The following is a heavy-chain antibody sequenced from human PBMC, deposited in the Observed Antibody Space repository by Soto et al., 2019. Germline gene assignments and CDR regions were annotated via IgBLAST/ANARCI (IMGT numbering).Heavy chain of an antibody. CDR1: GDSITSSAYY. Sequence: PSVTLPLPCAVSGDSITSSAYYWTWIRQHPGKGRGSSAHIQHSGRTACTPSRKSRVTRSADTSNNQCSLKLSSVTAADTAVDYCVRYDCASSGYNNWFGPWGTGTLVTVAS. CDR3: VRYDCASSGYNNWFGP. D-gene: IGHD3-22*01. J-gene: IGHJ5*02. V-gene: IGHV4-31*11. CDR2: IQHSGRT.